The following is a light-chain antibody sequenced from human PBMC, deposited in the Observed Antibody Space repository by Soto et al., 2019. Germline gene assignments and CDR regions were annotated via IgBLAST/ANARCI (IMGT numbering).Light chain of an antibody. CDR1: SSDIGGYNY. CDR2: EVS. J-gene: IGLJ3*02. V-gene: IGLV2-14*01. Sequence: QSALTQPASVSGSHGQSITISCTGTSSDIGGYNYVSWYQQHPGKAPKLMLYEVSNRPSGVSNRFSGSKSGNAASLTISWRQAEDEADYYCSAFTSSTTLAFGGGTKLTVL. CDR3: SAFTSSTTLA.